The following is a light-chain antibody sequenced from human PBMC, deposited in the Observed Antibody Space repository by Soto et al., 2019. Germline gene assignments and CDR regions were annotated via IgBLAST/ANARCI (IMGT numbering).Light chain of an antibody. CDR2: GAS. V-gene: IGKV3-20*01. Sequence: DIVLTQSPGTLSLSPGERASLSCRASQSVSSGHLAWYQQKPGQAPRLLIYGASSRATGIPDRFSGGGSGTDFTLTISRLEPEDYAVYYCQQYGHLLWTFGQGTKVEIK. CDR1: QSVSSGH. J-gene: IGKJ1*01. CDR3: QQYGHLLWT.